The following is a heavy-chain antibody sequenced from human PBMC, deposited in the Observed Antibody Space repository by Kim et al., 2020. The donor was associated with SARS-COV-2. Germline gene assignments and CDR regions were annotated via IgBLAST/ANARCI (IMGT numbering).Heavy chain of an antibody. Sequence: SETLSLTCSVSGDSISRSSYYWGWIRQPPGKGLEWIGSIYYSGSTYYNPSLKSRVTISVDTSKKQFSLKVSSVTAADTAVYYCARHYEKDTTIALWGYYYYAMDVWGQGTTVTVSS. J-gene: IGHJ6*02. CDR2: IYYSGST. CDR3: ARHYEKDTTIALWGYYYYAMDV. V-gene: IGHV4-39*01. CDR1: GDSISRSSYY. D-gene: IGHD5-18*01.